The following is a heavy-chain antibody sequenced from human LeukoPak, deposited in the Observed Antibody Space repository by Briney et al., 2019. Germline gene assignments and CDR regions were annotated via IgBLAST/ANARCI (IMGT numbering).Heavy chain of an antibody. Sequence: SETLSLTCTVSGGSISSYYWSWIRQPPGKGLEWIGYIYYTGSTSYNPSLKSRVTISMDTSKNQFSLKLSSVTAADSAVYYCARSDYSGSGAYTEFDAFDIWGQGPMVTVS. J-gene: IGHJ3*02. CDR3: ARSDYSGSGAYTEFDAFDI. CDR2: IYYTGST. CDR1: GGSISSYY. V-gene: IGHV4-59*01. D-gene: IGHD3-10*01.